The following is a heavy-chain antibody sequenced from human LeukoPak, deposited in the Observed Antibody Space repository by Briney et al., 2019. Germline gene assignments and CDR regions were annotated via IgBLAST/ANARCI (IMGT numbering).Heavy chain of an antibody. J-gene: IGHJ4*02. D-gene: IGHD3-22*01. Sequence: ASVKVSCTASGYTFTSYAMHWVRQAPGQRLEWMGWINAGNGNTKYSQKFQGRVTITRDTSASTAYMELSSLRSEDTAVYYCARPYYYDSSGSYYFDYWGQGTLVTVSS. CDR1: GYTFTSYA. V-gene: IGHV1-3*01. CDR2: INAGNGNT. CDR3: ARPYYYDSSGSYYFDY.